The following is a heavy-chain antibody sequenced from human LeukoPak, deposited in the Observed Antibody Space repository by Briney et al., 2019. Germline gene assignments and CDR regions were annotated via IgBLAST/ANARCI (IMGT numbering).Heavy chain of an antibody. D-gene: IGHD5-24*01. CDR2: ISGSGGST. CDR1: GFTFSSYA. V-gene: IGHV3-23*01. CDR3: AKDRIHGLATMTDY. J-gene: IGHJ4*02. Sequence: PGASLRLSCAASGFTFSSYAMSWVRQAPGKGLEWVSAISGSGGSTYYADSVKGRFTISRDNSKNTLYLQMNSLRAEDTAVYYCAKDRIHGLATMTDYWGQGTLVTVSS.